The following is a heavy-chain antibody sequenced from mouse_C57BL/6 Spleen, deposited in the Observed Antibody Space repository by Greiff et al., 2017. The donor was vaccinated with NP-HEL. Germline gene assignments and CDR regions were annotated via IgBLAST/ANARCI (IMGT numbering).Heavy chain of an antibody. CDR2: ISSGSSTI. CDR1: GFTFSDYG. V-gene: IGHV5-17*01. CDR3: AREGDYDAFDY. D-gene: IGHD2-4*01. J-gene: IGHJ2*01. Sequence: DVMLVESGGGLVKPGGSLKLSCAASGFTFSDYGMHWVRQAPEKGLEWVAYISSGSSTIYYADTVKGRFTISRDNAKNTLFLQMTSLRSEDTAMYYCAREGDYDAFDYWGQGTTLTVSS.